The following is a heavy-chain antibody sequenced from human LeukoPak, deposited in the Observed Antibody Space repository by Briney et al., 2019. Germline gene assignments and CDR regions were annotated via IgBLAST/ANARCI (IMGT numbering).Heavy chain of an antibody. CDR1: GYTFTGYY. CDR3: AREKVRQSGMDV. J-gene: IGHJ6*02. V-gene: IGHV1-2*06. CDR2: INPNSGGT. D-gene: IGHD2-2*01. Sequence: ASVKVSCKASGYTFTGYYMHWVRQAPGQGLEWMGRINPNSGGTNYAQKFQGRVTMTRDTSISTAYMELRRLRSDDTAVYYCAREKVRQSGMDVWGQGTTVTVSS.